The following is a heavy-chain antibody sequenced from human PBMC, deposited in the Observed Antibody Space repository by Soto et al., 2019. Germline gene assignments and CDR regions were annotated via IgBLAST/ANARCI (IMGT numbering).Heavy chain of an antibody. CDR1: GYTFNLYG. D-gene: IGHD3-9*01. V-gene: IGHV1-18*04. Sequence: ASVKVSCKTSGYTFNLYGMTWLRQAPGQGLEWMGWISGYNGNATYAQKFKGRVVLTIDTSTTTAHMELGSLTSDDTAVYYCARILQTSRALGHWGQGTLVTVSS. CDR3: ARILQTSRALGH. CDR2: ISGYNGNA. J-gene: IGHJ4*02.